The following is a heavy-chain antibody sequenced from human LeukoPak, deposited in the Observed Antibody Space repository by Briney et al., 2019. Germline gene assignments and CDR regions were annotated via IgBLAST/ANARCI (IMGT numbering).Heavy chain of an antibody. Sequence: SETLSLTCTVSGGSISSYYWSWIRQPPGMGLEWIGYIYYSGSTNYNPSLKSRVTMSVDTSKNQFSLKLTSVTAADTAVYFCARDHGSNWLNWFDPWGQGTLVTVSS. D-gene: IGHD5-24*01. J-gene: IGHJ5*02. CDR2: IYYSGST. V-gene: IGHV4-59*01. CDR3: ARDHGSNWLNWFDP. CDR1: GGSISSYY.